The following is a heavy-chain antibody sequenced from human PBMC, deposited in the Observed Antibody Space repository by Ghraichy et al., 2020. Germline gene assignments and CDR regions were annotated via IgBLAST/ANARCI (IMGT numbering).Heavy chain of an antibody. J-gene: IGHJ5*02. Sequence: SETLSLTCAVYGGSFSGYYWSWIRQPPGKGLEWIGEINHSGSTNYNPSLKSRVTISVDTSKIQFSLKLSSVTAADTAVYYCAGHDSLYYYGSGSYYNTWWFDPWGQGTLVTVSS. D-gene: IGHD3-10*01. V-gene: IGHV4-34*01. CDR2: INHSGST. CDR3: AGHDSLYYYGSGSYYNTWWFDP. CDR1: GGSFSGYY.